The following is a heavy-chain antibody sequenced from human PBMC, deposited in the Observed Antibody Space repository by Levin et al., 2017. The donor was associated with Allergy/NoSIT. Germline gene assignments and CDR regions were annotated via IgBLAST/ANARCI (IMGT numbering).Heavy chain of an antibody. J-gene: IGHJ4*02. CDR1: GFTFSSYG. CDR2: ISYDGSDH. D-gene: IGHD3-22*01. Sequence: GGSLRLSCVASGFTFSSYGMHWVRQAPGKGLEWVAAISYDGSDHSYADAVRGRVSISRDNSKNSDFLQMNSLTVEDTAVYYCVAEYYDTSGFDVWGQGTLVRVSS. V-gene: IGHV3-30*03. CDR3: VAEYYDTSGFDV.